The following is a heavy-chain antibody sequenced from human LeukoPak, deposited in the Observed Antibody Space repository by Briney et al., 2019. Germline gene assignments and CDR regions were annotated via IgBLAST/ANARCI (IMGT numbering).Heavy chain of an antibody. CDR1: GGPISSYY. J-gene: IGHJ6*02. CDR2: IYTSGST. V-gene: IGHV4-4*09. Sequence: SETLSLTCTVSGGPISSYYWSWIRQPPGKGLEWIGYIYTSGSTNYNPSLKSRVTISVDTSKNQFSLKLSSVTAADTAVYYCASGYGDYGMDVWGQGTTVTVSS. CDR3: ASGYGDYGMDV. D-gene: IGHD4-17*01.